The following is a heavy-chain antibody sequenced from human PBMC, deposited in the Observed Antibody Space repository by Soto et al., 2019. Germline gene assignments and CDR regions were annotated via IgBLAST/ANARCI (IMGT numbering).Heavy chain of an antibody. D-gene: IGHD3-10*01. CDR3: ARRWSGTDY. V-gene: IGHV4-59*01. Sequence: LSLTCTVSGGSITSYYWSWIRQPPGKGLEWIGYIHNSGSTSYNPSLQSRVTISADVSKNQFSLDLRSVTAADTAVYYCARRWSGTDYWGHGTLVTVSS. CDR2: IHNSGST. CDR1: GGSITSYY. J-gene: IGHJ4*01.